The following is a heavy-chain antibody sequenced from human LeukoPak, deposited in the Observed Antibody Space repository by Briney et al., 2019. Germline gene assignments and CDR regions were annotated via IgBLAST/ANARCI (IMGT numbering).Heavy chain of an antibody. D-gene: IGHD1-26*01. J-gene: IGHJ4*02. Sequence: GGSPRLACVASGFTFRSCAMSWVRQAPGKGLEWVSSISSSSSYIYYADSVKGRFTISRDNAKNSLYLQMNSLRAEDTAVYYCARVDPSGSYYDYWGQGTLVTVSS. CDR2: ISSSSSYI. V-gene: IGHV3-21*01. CDR3: ARVDPSGSYYDY. CDR1: GFTFRSCA.